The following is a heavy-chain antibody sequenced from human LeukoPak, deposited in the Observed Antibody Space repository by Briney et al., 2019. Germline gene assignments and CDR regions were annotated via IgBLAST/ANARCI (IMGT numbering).Heavy chain of an antibody. J-gene: IGHJ6*04. D-gene: IGHD3-10*01. V-gene: IGHV4-59*01. CDR3: ARYGSGSYYYYYGMDV. Sequence: SETLSLTCTVSGGSISSYYWSWIRQPPGKGLEWIGYIYYSGSTNYNPSLKSRVAISVDTSKNQFSLKLSSVAAADTAVYYCARYGSGSYYYYYGMDVWGNGTTVTVSS. CDR2: IYYSGST. CDR1: GGSISSYY.